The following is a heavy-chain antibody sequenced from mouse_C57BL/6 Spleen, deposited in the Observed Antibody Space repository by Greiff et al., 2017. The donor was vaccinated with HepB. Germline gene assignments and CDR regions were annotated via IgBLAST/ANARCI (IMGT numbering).Heavy chain of an antibody. J-gene: IGHJ3*01. D-gene: IGHD1-1*01. CDR1: GYTFTSYW. Sequence: VQLQHPGAELVKPGASVKLSCKASGYTFTSYWMQWVKQRPGQGLEWIGEIDPSDSYTNYNQKFKGKATLTVDTSSSTAYMQLSSLTSEDSAVYYCARKDYGSSPFAYWGQGTLVTVSA. CDR3: ARKDYGSSPFAY. CDR2: IDPSDSYT. V-gene: IGHV1-50*01.